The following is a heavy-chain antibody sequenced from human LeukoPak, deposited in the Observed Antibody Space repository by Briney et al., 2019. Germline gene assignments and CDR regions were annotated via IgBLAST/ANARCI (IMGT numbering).Heavy chain of an antibody. V-gene: IGHV3-7*01. CDR3: AKAGTGVFDM. CDR1: GFPFSIYR. J-gene: IGHJ3*02. D-gene: IGHD6-13*01. CDR2: IKQGGSEK. Sequence: GGSLTLFCAACGFPFSIYRMSWVRHAPGKGLEWVANIKQGGSEKHSVDSVKGQYTISRDNDKNSPYLQIHGLSAEDTAVYYCAKAGTGVFDMWGGGTSDSVS.